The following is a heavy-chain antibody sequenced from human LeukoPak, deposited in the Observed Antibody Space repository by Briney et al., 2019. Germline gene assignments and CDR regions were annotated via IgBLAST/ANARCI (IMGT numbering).Heavy chain of an antibody. D-gene: IGHD3-16*01. V-gene: IGHV3-7*01. Sequence: PGGSLRLSCAASGFTFNNYWLTWVRQAPGKGLEWVAKISRDGSQQYYVDSVKDRFTISRDDAKDSVSLQLNNLRAEDSALYKCARAGVTNQLGETYWYFDVWGRGTLVTVSS. CDR3: ARAGVTNQLGETYWYFDV. J-gene: IGHJ2*01. CDR2: ISRDGSQQ. CDR1: GFTFNNYW.